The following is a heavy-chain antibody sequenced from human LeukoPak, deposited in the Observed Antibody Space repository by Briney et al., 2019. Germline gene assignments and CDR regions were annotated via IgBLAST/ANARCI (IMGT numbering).Heavy chain of an antibody. CDR2: IYYSGST. CDR1: GDSISSYY. CDR3: ARIVSLTGYYPNWFAP. Sequence: SETLSLTCTVSGDSISSYYWSWIRQPPGKGLEWIGYIYYSGSTNYNPSLKSRVTISVDTSKNQFSLKLSSVTAADTAVYYCARIVSLTGYYPNWFAPWGQGTLVTVSS. D-gene: IGHD3-9*01. V-gene: IGHV4-59*08. J-gene: IGHJ5*02.